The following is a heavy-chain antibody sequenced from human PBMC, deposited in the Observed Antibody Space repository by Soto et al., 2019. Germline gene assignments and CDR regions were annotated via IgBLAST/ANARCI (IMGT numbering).Heavy chain of an antibody. D-gene: IGHD1-7*01. CDR1: GVSISSSDYD. V-gene: IGHV4-39*01. Sequence: SETLSLTCTVSGVSISSSDYDWGWIRQPPGKGLEWIGNIYYSGSTYYNPSLKSRVTISVETSENQFSLKLSSVTAADTAVYYCARRDHWDSVWLAPWGQGTLVTVSS. CDR2: IYYSGST. CDR3: ARRDHWDSVWLAP. J-gene: IGHJ5*02.